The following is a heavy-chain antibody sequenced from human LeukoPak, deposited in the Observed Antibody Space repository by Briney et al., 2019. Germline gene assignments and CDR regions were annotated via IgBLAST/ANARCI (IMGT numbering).Heavy chain of an antibody. CDR2: ISSSGSTI. J-gene: IGHJ4*02. V-gene: IGHV3-11*01. D-gene: IGHD3-3*01. Sequence: GGSLRLSCAASGFTFRAYTMSWIRQAPGKGLEWVSYISSSGSTIYYADSVKGRFTISRDNAKNSLYLQMNSLRAEDTAVYYCTREVSYYDFWKHFDYWGQGTLVTVSS. CDR1: GFTFRAYT. CDR3: TREVSYYDFWKHFDY.